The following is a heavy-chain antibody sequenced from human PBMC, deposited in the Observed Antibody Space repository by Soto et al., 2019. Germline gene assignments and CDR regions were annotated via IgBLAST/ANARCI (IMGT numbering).Heavy chain of an antibody. J-gene: IGHJ6*02. Sequence: SVKVSCKASGYSFTRYGSGRARQALGQGLEWMGWINAYNGNTNYAQNLQGRLTLTTDTSTTTAYMELRSLRSNDTAIYYCAMVDVYVTPSPQDVWGQGTTVTVS. CDR2: INAYNGNT. CDR3: AMVDVYVTPSPQDV. CDR1: GYSFTRYG. V-gene: IGHV1-18*01. D-gene: IGHD3-16*01.